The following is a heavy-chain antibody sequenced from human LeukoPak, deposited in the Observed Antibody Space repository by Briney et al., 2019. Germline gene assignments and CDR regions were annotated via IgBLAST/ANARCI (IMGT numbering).Heavy chain of an antibody. CDR1: GFTFSDYY. CDR3: ARDLYCSGGSCYPY. Sequence: GGSLRLPCAASGFTFSDYYMSWIRQAPGKGLEWVSYISSSGSTIYYADSVKGRFTISRDNAKNSLYLQMNSLRAEDTAVYCCARDLYCSGGSCYPYWGQGTLVTVSS. CDR2: ISSSGSTI. D-gene: IGHD2-15*01. V-gene: IGHV3-11*04. J-gene: IGHJ4*02.